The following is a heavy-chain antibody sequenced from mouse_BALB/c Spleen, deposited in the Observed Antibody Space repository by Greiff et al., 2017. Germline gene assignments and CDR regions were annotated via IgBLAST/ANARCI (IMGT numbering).Heavy chain of an antibody. CDR3: ARDWGDAGDYYAMDY. CDR2: IWGDGST. V-gene: IGHV2-6-7*01. Sequence: QVQLKESGPGLVAPSQSLSITCTVSGFSLTGYGVNWVRQPPGKGLEWLGMIWGDGSTDYNSAIKSRLSISKDNSKSQVFLKMNSLQTDDTARYYCARDWGDAGDYYAMDYWGQGTSGTVSS. D-gene: IGHD2-13*01. J-gene: IGHJ4*01. CDR1: GFSLTGYG.